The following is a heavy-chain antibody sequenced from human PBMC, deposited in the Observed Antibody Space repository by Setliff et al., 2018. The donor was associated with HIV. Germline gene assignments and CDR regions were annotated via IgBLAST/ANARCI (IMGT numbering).Heavy chain of an antibody. J-gene: IGHJ3*01. CDR3: ARIPWVATLWGGAFDL. D-gene: IGHD5-12*01. Sequence: LSLTCIVSGASIRSYYWAWIRQSPGRGLQYLGHLYYSGSTNYNPSLKSRITMSMDPSKNQFSLQLSSVTAADTAVYYCARIPWVATLWGGAFDLWGHGTMVTVSS. CDR1: GASIRSYY. CDR2: LYYSGST. V-gene: IGHV4-59*01.